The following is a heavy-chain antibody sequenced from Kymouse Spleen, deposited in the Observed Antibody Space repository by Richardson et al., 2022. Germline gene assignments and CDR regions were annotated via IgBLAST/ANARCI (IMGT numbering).Heavy chain of an antibody. CDR3: ARDHSSSWYGDYYYYYGMDV. D-gene: IGHD6-13*01. J-gene: IGHJ6*02. CDR1: GFTFSSYS. Sequence: EVQLVESGGGLVKPGGSLRLSCAASGFTFSSYSMNWVRQAPGKGLEWVSSISSSSSYIYYADSVKGRFTISRDNAKNSLYLQMNSLRAEDTAVYYCARDHSSSWYGDYYYYYGMDVWGQGTTVTVSS. CDR2: ISSSSSYI. V-gene: IGHV3-21*03.